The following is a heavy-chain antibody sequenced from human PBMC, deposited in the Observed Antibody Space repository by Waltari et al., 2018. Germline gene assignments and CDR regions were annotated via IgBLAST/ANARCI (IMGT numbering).Heavy chain of an antibody. CDR1: GGSISSYY. CDR2: IYYSGST. CDR3: ARRVSSSWRWFDP. Sequence: QVQLQESGPGLVKPSETLSLTCTVSGGSISSYYWSWIRQPPGKGLEWIGYIYYSGSTNSNPALKSRVTISVDTSKNQFSLKLSSVTTADTAVYYCARRVSSSWRWFDPWGQGTLVTVSS. D-gene: IGHD6-13*01. J-gene: IGHJ5*02. V-gene: IGHV4-59*12.